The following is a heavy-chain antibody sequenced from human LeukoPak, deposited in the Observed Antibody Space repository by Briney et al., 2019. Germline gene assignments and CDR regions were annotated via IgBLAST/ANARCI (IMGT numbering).Heavy chain of an antibody. D-gene: IGHD3-9*01. CDR3: ARVLRYFDWLLYSSLFDY. Sequence: SETLSLTCAVYGGSFSGYYWSWIRQPPGKGLEWIGTIYYTGSTYYNPSLKSRVTISVDTSKNQFSLKLSSVTAADTAVYYCARVLRYFDWLLYSSLFDYWGQGTLVTVSS. CDR2: IYYTGST. CDR1: GGSFSGYY. V-gene: IGHV4-34*01. J-gene: IGHJ4*02.